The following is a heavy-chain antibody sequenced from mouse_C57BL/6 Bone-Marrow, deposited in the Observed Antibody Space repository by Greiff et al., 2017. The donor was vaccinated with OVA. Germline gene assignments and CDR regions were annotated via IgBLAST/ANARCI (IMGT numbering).Heavy chain of an antibody. V-gene: IGHV5-4*01. D-gene: IGHD2-1*01. CDR3: AREGLTLLPELRIAY. CDR2: ISDGGSYT. CDR1: GFTFSSYA. Sequence: EVKLQESGGGLVKPGGSLKLSCAASGFTFSSYAMSWVRQTPEKRLEWVATISDGGSYTYYPDNVKGRFTISRDNAKNNLYLQMSHLKSEDTAMYYCAREGLTLLPELRIAYWGQGTLVTVSA. J-gene: IGHJ3*01.